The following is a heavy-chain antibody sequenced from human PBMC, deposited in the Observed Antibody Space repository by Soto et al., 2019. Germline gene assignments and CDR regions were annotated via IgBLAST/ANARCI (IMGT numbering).Heavy chain of an antibody. J-gene: IGHJ4*02. Sequence: GGSLRLSCAASGFTFISYHMHWVRQAPGKRLEWVAVIWDDGSNKYYADSVKGRFTISRDNSKNTLYLQVNNLRVQDTAVYYCARIGSWALNFDYWGQGTLVTVSS. V-gene: IGHV3-33*01. D-gene: IGHD6-13*01. CDR1: GFTFISYH. CDR3: ARIGSWALNFDY. CDR2: IWDDGSNK.